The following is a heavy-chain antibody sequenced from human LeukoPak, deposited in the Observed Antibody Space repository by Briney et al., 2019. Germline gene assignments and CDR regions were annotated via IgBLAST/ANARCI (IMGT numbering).Heavy chain of an antibody. D-gene: IGHD4-17*01. CDR1: GFTFSSYG. Sequence: PGRSLRLSCAASGFTFSSYGMHWVRQAPGKGLEWVAVISYDGSNKYYADSVKGRFTISRDNSKNTLYLQMSSLRAEDTAVYYCAKRGGDYEGYYYGMDVWGQGTTVTVSS. CDR2: ISYDGSNK. J-gene: IGHJ6*02. V-gene: IGHV3-30*18. CDR3: AKRGGDYEGYYYGMDV.